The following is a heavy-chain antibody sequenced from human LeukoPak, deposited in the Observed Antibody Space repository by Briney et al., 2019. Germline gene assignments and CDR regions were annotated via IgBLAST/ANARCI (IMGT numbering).Heavy chain of an antibody. CDR3: ARGGRKLYYYDSSGPRTPFDY. J-gene: IGHJ4*02. Sequence: PSETLSLTCAVYGGSFSGYYWSWLREPPGKGLEWIGEINHSGSTNYNPSLKSRVTISVDPSKNQFSLKLSSVTAADTAVYYCARGGRKLYYYDSSGPRTPFDYWGQGTLVTVSS. CDR2: INHSGST. CDR1: GGSFSGYY. D-gene: IGHD3-22*01. V-gene: IGHV4-34*01.